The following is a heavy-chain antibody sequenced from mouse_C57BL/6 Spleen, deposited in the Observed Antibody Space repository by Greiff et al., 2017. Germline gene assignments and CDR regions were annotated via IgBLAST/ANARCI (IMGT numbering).Heavy chain of an antibody. D-gene: IGHD4-1*01. J-gene: IGHJ3*01. CDR2: INPNNGGT. Sequence: EVQLQQSGPELVKPGASVKISCKASGYTFTDYYMNWVKQSHGKSLEWIGDINPNNGGTSYNQKFKGKATLTVDKSSSTAYMALRSLTSEDSAVYYCARGGLTGTSWFAYWGQGTLVTVSA. CDR1: GYTFTDYY. V-gene: IGHV1-26*01. CDR3: ARGGLTGTSWFAY.